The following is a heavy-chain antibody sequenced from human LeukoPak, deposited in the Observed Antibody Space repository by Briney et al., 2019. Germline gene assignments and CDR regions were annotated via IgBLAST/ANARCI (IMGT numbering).Heavy chain of an antibody. CDR3: ASRGQGFLEWLSSGYMDV. CDR1: GGTFNTYS. J-gene: IGHJ6*03. V-gene: IGHV1-69*05. Sequence: ASVKVSCKASGGTFNTYSVNWVRRAPGQGLEWKGGITPFFPATNYSQKFQGRLTITTDESTSTVYMDLNSLRAEDTAVYYCASRGQGFLEWLSSGYMDVWGKGTTVTVSS. D-gene: IGHD3-3*01. CDR2: ITPFFPAT.